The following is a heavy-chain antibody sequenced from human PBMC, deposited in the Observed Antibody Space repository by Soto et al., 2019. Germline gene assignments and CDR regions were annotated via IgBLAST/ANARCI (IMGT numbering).Heavy chain of an antibody. CDR2: IIPISDTT. D-gene: IGHD2-2*01. CDR1: GGTFSSYA. J-gene: IGHJ6*02. V-gene: IGHV1-69*01. Sequence: QVQLVQSGAEVKKPGSSVKVSCKASGGTFSSYAISWVRQAPGQGLEWMGGIIPISDTTNYAQKFQGRVTSTADESTSTAYMELSSRRSEDTAVYYCARSQGSSTSLEIYYYYYYGMDVWGQGTTFPVSS. CDR3: ARSQGSSTSLEIYYYYYYGMDV.